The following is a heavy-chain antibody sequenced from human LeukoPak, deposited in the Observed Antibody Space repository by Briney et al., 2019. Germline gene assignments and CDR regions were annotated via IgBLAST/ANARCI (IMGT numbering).Heavy chain of an antibody. V-gene: IGHV4-34*01. CDR2: INHSGST. CDR3: ARGPDILTSYYMDV. Sequence: SETLSLTCAVYGGSFSGYYWSWIRQPPGKGLEWIGEINHSGSTNYNPSLKSRVTISVDTSKNQFSLKLSSVTAADTAVYYCARGPDILTSYYMDVWGKGTTVTVSS. D-gene: IGHD3-9*01. CDR1: GGSFSGYY. J-gene: IGHJ6*03.